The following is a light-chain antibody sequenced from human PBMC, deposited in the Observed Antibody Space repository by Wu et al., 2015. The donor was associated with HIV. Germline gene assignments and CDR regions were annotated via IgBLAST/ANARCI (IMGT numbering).Light chain of an antibody. Sequence: DIQMTQSPSTLSASVGDRLNITCQASQTISIWLAWYQHRPGKAPKVVIYKASSLQSGVPSRFSGRGSGTEFTLTINSLQPEDFATYYCQQYNTYPWTFGHGTKVEIK. V-gene: IGKV1-5*03. CDR1: QTISIW. CDR2: KAS. CDR3: QQYNTYPWT. J-gene: IGKJ1*01.